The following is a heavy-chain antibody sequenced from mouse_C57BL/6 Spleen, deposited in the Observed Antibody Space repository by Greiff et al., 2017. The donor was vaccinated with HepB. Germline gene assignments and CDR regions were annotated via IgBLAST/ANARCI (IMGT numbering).Heavy chain of an antibody. Sequence: EVKLMESGGDLVKPGGSLKLSCAASGFTFSSYGMSWVRQTPDKRLEWVATISSGGSYTYYPDSVKGRFTISRDNAKNTLYLQMSSLKSEDTAMYYCARDGSSYGGAMDYWGQGTSVTVSS. J-gene: IGHJ4*01. CDR1: GFTFSSYG. CDR2: ISSGGSYT. D-gene: IGHD1-1*01. CDR3: ARDGSSYGGAMDY. V-gene: IGHV5-6*01.